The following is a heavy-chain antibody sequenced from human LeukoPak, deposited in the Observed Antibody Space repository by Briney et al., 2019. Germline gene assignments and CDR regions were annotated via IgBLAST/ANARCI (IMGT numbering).Heavy chain of an antibody. CDR3: AKDSKESGYSSGWYRKPTDY. CDR2: ISYDGSNK. V-gene: IGHV3-30*18. D-gene: IGHD6-19*01. Sequence: GRSLRLSCAASGFTFSSYGMHWVRQAPGKGLEWVAVISYDGSNKYYADSVKGRFTISRDNSKNTLYLQMNSLRAEDTAVYYCAKDSKESGYSSGWYRKPTDYWGQGTLVTVSS. CDR1: GFTFSSYG. J-gene: IGHJ4*02.